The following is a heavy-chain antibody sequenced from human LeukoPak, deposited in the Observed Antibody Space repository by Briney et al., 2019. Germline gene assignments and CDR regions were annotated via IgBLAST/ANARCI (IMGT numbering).Heavy chain of an antibody. J-gene: IGHJ4*02. CDR1: GYTFNSYG. CDR2: INSYTGTT. CDR3: ARSGRGTYYYFDL. D-gene: IGHD1-26*01. Sequence: GASVKVSCKASGYTFNSYGISWVRQAPGQGLECMGWINSYTGTTNYGQKFQGRVTMTTDTSMSTAYIELRSLRSDDTAVYYCARSGRGTYYYFDLWGQGTLVTVSS. V-gene: IGHV1-18*01.